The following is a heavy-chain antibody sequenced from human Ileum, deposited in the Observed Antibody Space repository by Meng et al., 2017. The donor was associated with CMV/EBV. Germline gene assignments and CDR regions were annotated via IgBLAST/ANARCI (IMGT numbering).Heavy chain of an antibody. CDR3: ARFRIAALGNLFDP. J-gene: IGHJ5*02. Sequence: QGQVQDLGPGLVKPSQTLSLSCTVSGASISSGDYYWSWIRQPPGKGLEWIGYIFFSGNTYYNPSLNNRVIISIDTPRNQFSLKVDSVTAADTAVYYCARFRIAALGNLFDPWGHGTLVTVSS. CDR1: GASISSGDYY. D-gene: IGHD6-13*01. V-gene: IGHV4-30-4*08. CDR2: IFFSGNT.